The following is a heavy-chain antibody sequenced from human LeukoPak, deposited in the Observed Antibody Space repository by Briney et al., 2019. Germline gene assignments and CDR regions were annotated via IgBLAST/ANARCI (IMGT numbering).Heavy chain of an antibody. CDR2: ISSSSSTI. J-gene: IGHJ4*02. D-gene: IGHD1-26*01. V-gene: IGHV3-48*01. CDR3: AREFSGSNYGFPFDY. Sequence: GGSLRLSCAASGFTFSSYEMNWVRQAPGKGLEWVSYISSSSSTIYYADSVKGRFTISRDNAKNSLYLQMNSLRAEDTAVYYCAREFSGSNYGFPFDYWGQGTLVTVSS. CDR1: GFTFSSYE.